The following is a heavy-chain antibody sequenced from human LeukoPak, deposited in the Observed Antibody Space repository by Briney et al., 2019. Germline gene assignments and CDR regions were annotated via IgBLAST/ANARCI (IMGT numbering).Heavy chain of an antibody. CDR1: GFTFSSYW. D-gene: IGHD3-22*01. Sequence: GGSLRLSCAASGFTFSSYWMHWVRQAPGKGLVWLSRINSDGSSTSYAASVKGRFTISRDNDKNTLYLQMNSLRAEDTAVYYCARAGFYYDSSGSDAFDIWGQGTMVTVSS. V-gene: IGHV3-74*01. CDR3: ARAGFYYDSSGSDAFDI. J-gene: IGHJ3*02. CDR2: INSDGSST.